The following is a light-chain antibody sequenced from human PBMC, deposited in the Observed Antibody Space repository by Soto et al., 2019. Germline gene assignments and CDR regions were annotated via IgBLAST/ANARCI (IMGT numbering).Light chain of an antibody. CDR2: GAS. CDR1: QSVSSN. Sequence: DTVMTQSPATLSVSPGERATLSCRASQSVSSNLAWYQQKPGQAPRLLIYGASTRATGIPARFSGRGSGTEFTLTISSLQSEDFAVYYCQQYNNWPPYTFSQGTKLEIK. V-gene: IGKV3-15*01. J-gene: IGKJ2*01. CDR3: QQYNNWPPYT.